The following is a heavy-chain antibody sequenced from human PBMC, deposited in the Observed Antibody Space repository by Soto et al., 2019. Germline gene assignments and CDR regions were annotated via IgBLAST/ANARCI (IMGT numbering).Heavy chain of an antibody. CDR1: GFTFNNYG. D-gene: IGHD6-13*01. J-gene: IGHJ3*01. CDR2: ISNDANDK. Sequence: QVQLVESGGGVVQPGRSLRLSCAAAGFTFNNYGMHWVRQAPGKGLEGVAAISNDANDKYYADSVKGRLTISRDNSKNTLYLQVNSLTTEDTAVYYCAKDQGIAASHGIDWGQGTMVTVSS. CDR3: AKDQGIAASHGID. V-gene: IGHV3-30*18.